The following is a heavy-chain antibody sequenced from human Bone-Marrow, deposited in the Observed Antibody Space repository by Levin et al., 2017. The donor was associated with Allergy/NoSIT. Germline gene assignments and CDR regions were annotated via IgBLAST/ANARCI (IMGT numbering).Heavy chain of an antibody. CDR3: AKDGGVGATPRHFDY. J-gene: IGHJ4*02. Sequence: PGESLKISCAASGFTLRTHVMTWVRQAPGKGLEWVSSVSGSGGSTFYADSVKGRFTVSRDNSKNTLYLQVGSLRADDTAVYYCAKDGGVGATPRHFDYWGQGTLVTVSS. CDR1: GFTLRTHV. D-gene: IGHD1-26*01. CDR2: VSGSGGST. V-gene: IGHV3-23*01.